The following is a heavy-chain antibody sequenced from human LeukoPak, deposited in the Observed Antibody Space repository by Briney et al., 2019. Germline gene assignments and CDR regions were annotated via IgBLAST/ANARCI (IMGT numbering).Heavy chain of an antibody. CDR3: ARGAYCSGGSCYPDAFDI. CDR1: GYTFTSYG. CDR2: INPSGGST. J-gene: IGHJ3*02. Sequence: GASVKVSCKASGYTFTSYGISWVRQAPGQGLEWMGIINPSGGSTSYAQKFQGRVTMTRDTSTSTVYMELSSLRSEDTAVYYCARGAYCSGGSCYPDAFDIWGQGTMVTVSS. D-gene: IGHD2-15*01. V-gene: IGHV1-46*01.